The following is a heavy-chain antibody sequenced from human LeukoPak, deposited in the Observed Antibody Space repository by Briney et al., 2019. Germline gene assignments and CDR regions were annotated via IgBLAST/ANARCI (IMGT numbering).Heavy chain of an antibody. CDR3: ARVIYSSSWYYFDY. J-gene: IGHJ4*02. D-gene: IGHD6-13*01. Sequence: ASVKVSCKASGYTFTSYGISWVRQAPGQGLEWMGWISAYNGNTIYAQKLQGRVTMTRNTSISTAYMELSSLRSEDTAVYYCARVIYSSSWYYFDYWGQGTLVTVSS. CDR2: ISAYNGNT. CDR1: GYTFTSYG. V-gene: IGHV1-18*01.